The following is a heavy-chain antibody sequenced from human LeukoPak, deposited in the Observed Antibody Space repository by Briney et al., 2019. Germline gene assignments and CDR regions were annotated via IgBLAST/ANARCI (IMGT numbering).Heavy chain of an antibody. Sequence: GASVKVSCKASGYTFTSYGISWVRQAPGQGLEWMGWMNPNSGNTGYAQKFQGRVTMTRNTSVSTAYMELSSLRSEDTAVYYCARGGATSAFDIWGQGTMVTVSS. D-gene: IGHD3-16*01. CDR1: GYTFTSYG. CDR3: ARGGATSAFDI. CDR2: MNPNSGNT. J-gene: IGHJ3*02. V-gene: IGHV1-8*02.